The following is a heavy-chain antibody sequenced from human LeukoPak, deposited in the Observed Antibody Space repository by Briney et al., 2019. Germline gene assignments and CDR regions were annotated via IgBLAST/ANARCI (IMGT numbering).Heavy chain of an antibody. CDR3: ARDQSDYDILTRYYRYFDY. Sequence: GGSLRLSCAASGFTFSSYCMSWVRQAPGKGLEWVANIKQDGSEKYYVDSVKGRFTISRDNAKNSLYLQMNSLRAEDTAVYYCARDQSDYDILTRYYRYFDYWGQGTLVTVSS. J-gene: IGHJ4*02. CDR1: GFTFSSYC. D-gene: IGHD3-9*01. CDR2: IKQDGSEK. V-gene: IGHV3-7*03.